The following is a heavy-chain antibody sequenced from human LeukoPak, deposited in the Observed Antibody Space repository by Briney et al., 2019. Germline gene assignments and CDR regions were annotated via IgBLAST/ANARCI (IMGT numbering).Heavy chain of an antibody. CDR3: ARDLSWVPGVLYGMDV. Sequence: PGGSLRLSCAASGFNFSSYWMHWVRQAPGKGLVWVSLIKTDAITTIYADSVKGRFTVSRDHAKNTMDLQMNSLRAEDTAVYYCARDLSWVPGVLYGMDVWGQGTTVTVSS. CDR1: GFNFSSYW. CDR2: IKTDAITT. J-gene: IGHJ6*02. D-gene: IGHD2-8*01. V-gene: IGHV3-74*01.